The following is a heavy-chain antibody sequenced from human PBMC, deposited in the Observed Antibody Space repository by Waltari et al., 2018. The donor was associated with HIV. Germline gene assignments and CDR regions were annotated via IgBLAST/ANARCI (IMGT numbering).Heavy chain of an antibody. D-gene: IGHD3-22*01. Sequence: QVQLVESGGGVVQPGGSLRVSCEASGFSFNSYSMHWVRRAPGKGVEWVAVRSHDGRKEYYADSVKGGFTISRENSKNTLYLEMNSLRVEDTAVYFCARSWYYDSSPYGMDIWGQGTTVTVSS. CDR3: ARSWYYDSSPYGMDI. CDR2: RSHDGRKE. V-gene: IGHV3-30*01. CDR1: GFSFNSYS. J-gene: IGHJ6*02.